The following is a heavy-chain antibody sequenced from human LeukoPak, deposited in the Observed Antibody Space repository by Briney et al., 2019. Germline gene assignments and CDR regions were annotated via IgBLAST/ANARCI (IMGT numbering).Heavy chain of an antibody. CDR1: GGSISSSSYY. CDR3: ARDFGVRGPPNWFDP. J-gene: IGHJ5*02. V-gene: IGHV4-39*07. D-gene: IGHD3-10*01. Sequence: PSETLSLTCTVSGGSISSSSYYWGWIRQPPGKGLEWIGSIYYSGSTYYNPSLKSRVTISVDTSKNQFSLKLSSVTAADTAVYYCARDFGVRGPPNWFDPWGQGTLVTVSS. CDR2: IYYSGST.